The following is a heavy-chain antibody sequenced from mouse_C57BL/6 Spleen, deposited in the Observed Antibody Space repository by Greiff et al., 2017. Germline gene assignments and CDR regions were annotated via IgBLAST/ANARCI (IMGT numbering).Heavy chain of an antibody. CDR2: IYPGSGSP. V-gene: IGHV1-55*01. Sequence: QVQLQQPGAELVKPGASVKMSCKASGYTFTSYWITWVKQRPGQGLEWIGDIYPGSGSPNYNEKFKSKATLTVDTSSSTAYMQLSSLTSEDSAVYYCARESYYGSSWFAYWGQGTLVTVSA. D-gene: IGHD1-1*01. CDR3: ARESYYGSSWFAY. CDR1: GYTFTSYW. J-gene: IGHJ3*01.